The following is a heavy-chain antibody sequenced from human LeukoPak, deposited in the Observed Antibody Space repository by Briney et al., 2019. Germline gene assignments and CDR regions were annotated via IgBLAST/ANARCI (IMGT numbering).Heavy chain of an antibody. CDR2: IIPILGIA. CDR3: ARDPSPLPYTNWFDP. V-gene: IGHV1-69*04. Sequence: GASVKVSXKASGGTFSSYTISWLRQAPGQGLEWIGRIIPILGIANYAQKFQGRVTITADKSTSTAYMELSSLRSEDTAVYYCARDPSPLPYTNWFDPWGQGTLVTVSS. J-gene: IGHJ5*02. D-gene: IGHD3-9*01. CDR1: GGTFSSYT.